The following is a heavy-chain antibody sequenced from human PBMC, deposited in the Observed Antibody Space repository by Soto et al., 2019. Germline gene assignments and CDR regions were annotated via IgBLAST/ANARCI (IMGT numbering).Heavy chain of an antibody. J-gene: IGHJ5*01. CDR3: TRAHEVAWFDS. Sequence: GGSLRLSCTASGFSFSSYTMNWVRQAPGKGLQWIASITNRGTHTYSADSVKGRFTISRDNDKNSLYLQMNNLRAEDTATYYCTRAHEVAWFDSWGLGTLVTVSS. V-gene: IGHV3-21*06. D-gene: IGHD2-15*01. CDR1: GFSFSSYT. CDR2: ITNRGTHT.